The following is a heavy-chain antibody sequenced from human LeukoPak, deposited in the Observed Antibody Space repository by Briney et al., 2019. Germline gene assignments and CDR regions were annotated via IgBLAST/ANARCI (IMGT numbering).Heavy chain of an antibody. D-gene: IGHD3-10*01. V-gene: IGHV3-15*01. CDR1: GLTFSDAW. CDR2: IKSKTDGGTT. J-gene: IGHJ6*02. CDR3: TTDQPMVRGVSTYYYYHGMDV. Sequence: KPGESLRLSCVPSGLTFSDAWMSWVRQAPGKGLEWVARIKSKTDGGTTDYAAPVKVRFTISREDSKNTLYLQMNSLKTEDTAVYYCTTDQPMVRGVSTYYYYHGMDVWGQGTTVTVSS.